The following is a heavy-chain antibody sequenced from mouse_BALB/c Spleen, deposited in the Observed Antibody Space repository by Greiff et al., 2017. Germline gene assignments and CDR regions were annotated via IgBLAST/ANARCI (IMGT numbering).Heavy chain of an antibody. V-gene: IGHV5-6*02. CDR1: GFTFSSYG. Sequence: DVKLVESGGDLVKPGGSLKLSCAASGFTFSSYGMSWVRQTPDKRLEWVATISSGGSYTYYPDSVKGRFTISRDNAKNTLYLQMSSLKSEDTAMYYCARLEYGAMDYWGQGTSVTVSS. D-gene: IGHD2-10*02. CDR3: ARLEYGAMDY. J-gene: IGHJ4*01. CDR2: ISSGGSYT.